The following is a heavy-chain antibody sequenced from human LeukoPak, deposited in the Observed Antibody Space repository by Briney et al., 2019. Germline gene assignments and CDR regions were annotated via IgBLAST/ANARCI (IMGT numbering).Heavy chain of an antibody. Sequence: ASVKVSCKASGYTFTSYAMHWVRQAPGQRLEWMGWINAGNGNTKYSQKFQGRVTITRDTSASTAYMELSSLRSEDTAVCYCARDRRDSSLFDYWGQGTLVTVSS. J-gene: IGHJ4*02. CDR2: INAGNGNT. D-gene: IGHD6-13*01. CDR3: ARDRRDSSLFDY. V-gene: IGHV1-3*01. CDR1: GYTFTSYA.